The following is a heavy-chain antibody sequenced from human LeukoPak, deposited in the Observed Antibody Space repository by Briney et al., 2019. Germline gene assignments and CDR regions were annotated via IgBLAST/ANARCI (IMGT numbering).Heavy chain of an antibody. CDR1: GGSISSYY. J-gene: IGHJ4*02. D-gene: IGHD2-2*01. CDR2: IYYGGST. V-gene: IGHV4-59*01. CDR3: AGLVPAANFDY. Sequence: SETLSLTCTVSGGSISSYYWSWIRQPPGKGLEWIGYIYYGGSTNYNPSLKSRVTISVDTSKNQFSLKLSSVTAADTAVYYCAGLVPAANFDYWGQGTLVTVSS.